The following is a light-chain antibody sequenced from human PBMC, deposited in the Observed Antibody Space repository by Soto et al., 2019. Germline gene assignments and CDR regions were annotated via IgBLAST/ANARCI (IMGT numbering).Light chain of an antibody. J-gene: IGKJ4*01. CDR3: QQVNSYPIT. CDR2: AAS. V-gene: IGKV1-9*01. CDR1: QGISSF. Sequence: DIQLTQSPSFLSASIGDRVTITCRASQGISSFLAWYQQKPGKAPKLLISAASTLQSGVPSRFSGSASGTEFTLTISSLQPEYFASYYCQQVNSYPITFGGGTKVEIK.